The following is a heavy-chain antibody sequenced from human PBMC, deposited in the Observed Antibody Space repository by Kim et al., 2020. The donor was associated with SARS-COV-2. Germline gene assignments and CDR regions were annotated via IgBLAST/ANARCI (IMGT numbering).Heavy chain of an antibody. CDR2: ISYDGSNK. CDR1: GFTFSSYG. CDR3: ARDARYFDWDGMDV. J-gene: IGHJ6*02. D-gene: IGHD3-9*01. V-gene: IGHV3-33*05. Sequence: GGSLRLSCAASGFTFSSYGMHWVRQAPGKGLEWLAVISYDGSNKYYADSVKGRFTISRDNSKNTLYLQMNSLRAEDTAVYYCARDARYFDWDGMDVWGQG.